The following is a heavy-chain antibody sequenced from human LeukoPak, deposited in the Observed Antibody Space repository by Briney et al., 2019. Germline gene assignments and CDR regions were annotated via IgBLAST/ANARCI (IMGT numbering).Heavy chain of an antibody. CDR3: ARDVLLWFGEGMDAFDI. Sequence: GGSLRLSCVVSGFTFSSYAMSWVRQAPGKGLEWVSGISGSGGSTYYADSVKGRFTISRDNSKSTLYLQMNSLRSDDTAVYYCARDVLLWFGEGMDAFDIWGQGTMVTVSS. V-gene: IGHV3-23*01. CDR1: GFTFSSYA. CDR2: ISGSGGST. D-gene: IGHD3-10*01. J-gene: IGHJ3*02.